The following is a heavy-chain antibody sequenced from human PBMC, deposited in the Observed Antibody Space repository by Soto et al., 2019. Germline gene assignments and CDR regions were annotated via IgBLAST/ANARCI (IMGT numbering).Heavy chain of an antibody. CDR1: SCSSFD. V-gene: IGHV3-23*01. J-gene: IGHJ4*02. CDR2: IRGRSGSP. CDR3: VKGASLDY. Sequence: SCSSFDMAWSRQPPGKGLAGVSLIRGRSGSPYNAASVKGRFTISKAVLYLQMNSLRAEDTALYFCVKGASLDYWGQGHMVTVSS.